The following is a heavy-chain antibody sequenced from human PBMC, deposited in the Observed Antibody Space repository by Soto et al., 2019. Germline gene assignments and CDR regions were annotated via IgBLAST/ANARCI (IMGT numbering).Heavy chain of an antibody. D-gene: IGHD2-2*01. CDR3: AGRRRHCISPSCYGFDH. V-gene: IGHV1-69*12. J-gene: IGHJ4*01. CDR2: IIPIFGTA. CDR1: GGTFSSYA. Sequence: VQLVQSGAEVKKPGSSVKVSCKASGGTFSSYAISWVRQAPGQGLEWMGGIIPIFGTANYAQKFKGRVTITADEYTNTAYMEQSSLRSEDKAVYYCAGRRRHCISPSCYGFDHWGPGTLVTVSS.